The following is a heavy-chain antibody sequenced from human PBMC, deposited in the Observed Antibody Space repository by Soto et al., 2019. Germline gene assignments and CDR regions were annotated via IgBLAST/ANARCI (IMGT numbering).Heavy chain of an antibody. Sequence: EVQLVESGGGLVQPGGSLKLSCAASGFTFSGSAMHWVRQASGKGLEWVGRIRSKANNYATAYAASVKGRFTISRDDSXXTXXXXXXXXXTXXXXXXXXXXXALQYCGXXXXLLPYFDLWGRGTLVTVSS. CDR3: XXXALQYCGXXXXLLPYFDL. J-gene: IGHJ2*01. CDR2: IRSKANNYAT. V-gene: IGHV3-73*02. CDR1: GFTFSGSA. D-gene: IGHD2-21*01.